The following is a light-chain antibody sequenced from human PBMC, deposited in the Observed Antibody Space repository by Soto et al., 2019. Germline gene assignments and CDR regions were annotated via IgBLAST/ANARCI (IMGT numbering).Light chain of an antibody. J-gene: IGKJ1*01. Sequence: EIVLTQSPGTLSLSPGERATLSCRAIQSVSSSYLAWYQQKPGQAPRLLIYGASTRATGIPARFSGSGSGTEFTLTISSLQSEDYAVYYCHQYNNWPPWTFGQGTKVDI. CDR1: QSVSSSY. CDR3: HQYNNWPPWT. V-gene: IGKV3-15*01. CDR2: GAS.